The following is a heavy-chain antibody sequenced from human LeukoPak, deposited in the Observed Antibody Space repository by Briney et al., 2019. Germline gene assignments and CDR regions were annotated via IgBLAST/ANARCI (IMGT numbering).Heavy chain of an antibody. CDR1: GFTFTNAW. CDR3: ASSPAREWLLPV. V-gene: IGHV3-21*01. CDR2: ISSSSSYI. D-gene: IGHD3-3*01. J-gene: IGHJ4*02. Sequence: GGSLRLSCAASGFTFTNAWMNWVRQAPGKGLEWVSSISSSSSYIYYADSVKGRFTISRDNAKNSLYLQMNSLRAEDTAVYYCASSPAREWLLPVWGQGTLVTVSS.